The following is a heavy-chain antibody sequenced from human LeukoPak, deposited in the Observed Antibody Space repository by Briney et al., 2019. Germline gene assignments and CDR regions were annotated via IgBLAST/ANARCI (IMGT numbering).Heavy chain of an antibody. Sequence: PGGSLRLSCAASGFTFSNYAMSWVRQAPGKGLEWVSTISNTGSDTYYADSVKGRFTISRDNSKNTLYLQMNSLRAEDTAVYYCAKMGEAAGTHFDYWGQGTLVTVSS. J-gene: IGHJ4*02. D-gene: IGHD6-13*01. CDR1: GFTFSNYA. CDR2: ISNTGSDT. V-gene: IGHV3-23*01. CDR3: AKMGEAAGTHFDY.